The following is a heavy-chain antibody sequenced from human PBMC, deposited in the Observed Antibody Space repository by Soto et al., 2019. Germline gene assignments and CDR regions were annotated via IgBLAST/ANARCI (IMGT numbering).Heavy chain of an antibody. CDR2: SYYSGTT. CDR1: GDSISSGDYY. D-gene: IGHD2-2*01. CDR3: ARCSLVVVPAPGFDP. V-gene: IGHV4-30-4*01. Sequence: KTSETLSLTCTVSGDSISSGDYYWSWIRQPPGKGLEWIGSSYYSGTTYFNPSLKSRVTISVDTSKNQFSLKLSSVSAADTALYYCARCSLVVVPAPGFDPWGRGTLVTVSS. J-gene: IGHJ5*02.